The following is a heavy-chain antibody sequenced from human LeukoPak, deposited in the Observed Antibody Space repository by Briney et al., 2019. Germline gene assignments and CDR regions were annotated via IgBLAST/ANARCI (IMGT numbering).Heavy chain of an antibody. CDR1: GDSISSYY. D-gene: IGHD6-6*01. J-gene: IGHJ4*02. V-gene: IGHV4-4*07. Sequence: SETLSLTCTVSGDSISSYYWSWVRQPAGKGLEWIGRIYTSGSTNYNPSLKSRVTMSVDTSKNQFSLKLSSVTAADTAVYYCARSYSSSSPFDYWGQGTLVTVSS. CDR2: IYTSGST. CDR3: ARSYSSSSPFDY.